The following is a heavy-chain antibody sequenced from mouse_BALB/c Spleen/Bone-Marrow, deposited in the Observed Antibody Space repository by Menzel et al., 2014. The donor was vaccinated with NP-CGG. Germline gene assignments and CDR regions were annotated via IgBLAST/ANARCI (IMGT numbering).Heavy chain of an antibody. CDR3: ARSGSSSGYFDY. V-gene: IGHV5-17*02. J-gene: IGHJ2*01. CDR2: ISSGSSTI. D-gene: IGHD1-1*01. Sequence: DVKLVESGGGLVQPGGSRKLSCAASGFTFSSFAMHWVRQAPEKGLEWVAYISSGSSTIYYADTVMGRFTISRDNPKNTLLLQMTSLRSEDTAMYYCARSGSSSGYFDYWGQGTTLTVSS. CDR1: GFTFSSFA.